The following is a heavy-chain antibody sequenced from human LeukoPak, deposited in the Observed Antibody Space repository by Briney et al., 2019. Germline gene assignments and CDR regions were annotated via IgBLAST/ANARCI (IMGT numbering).Heavy chain of an antibody. V-gene: IGHV3-49*04. CDR1: GFTFGDYA. D-gene: IGHD1-26*01. CDR3: ARELSGSYYDFDY. J-gene: IGHJ4*02. CDR2: IRTKAYGGTT. Sequence: GGSLRLSCTASGFTFGDYAISWVRQAPGKGLEWVGFIRTKAYGGTTEYAASVKGRFTISRDDSKSIVYLQMNSLKTEDTAVYYCARELSGSYYDFDYWGQGTLVTVSS.